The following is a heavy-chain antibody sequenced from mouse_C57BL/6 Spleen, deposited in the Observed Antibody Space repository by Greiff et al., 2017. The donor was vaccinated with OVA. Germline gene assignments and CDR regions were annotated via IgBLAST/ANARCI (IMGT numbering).Heavy chain of an antibody. CDR1: GFTFSSYG. V-gene: IGHV5-6*01. CDR2: ISSGGSYT. J-gene: IGHJ4*01. D-gene: IGHD2-1*01. Sequence: DVHLVESGGDLVKPGGSLKLSCAASGFTFSSYGMSWVRQTPDKRLEWVATISSGGSYTYYPDSVKGRFTISRDNAKNTLYLQMSSLKSEDTAMYYCARQGDYGNYEDYAMDDWGQGTSVTVSS. CDR3: ARQGDYGNYEDYAMDD.